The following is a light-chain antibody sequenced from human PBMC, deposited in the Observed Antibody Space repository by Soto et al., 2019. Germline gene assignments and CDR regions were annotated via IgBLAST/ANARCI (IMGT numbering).Light chain of an antibody. Sequence: EIVLTQSPATLSLSPGERATLSCRASQSFSSSYLAWYQQKPGQAPRLLIYGASSRATGIPDRFSGSGSGTDFTLTISRLEPEDFAVYYCQHYGSELFTFGPGTKVDIK. CDR3: QHYGSELFT. V-gene: IGKV3-20*01. CDR1: QSFSSSY. CDR2: GAS. J-gene: IGKJ3*01.